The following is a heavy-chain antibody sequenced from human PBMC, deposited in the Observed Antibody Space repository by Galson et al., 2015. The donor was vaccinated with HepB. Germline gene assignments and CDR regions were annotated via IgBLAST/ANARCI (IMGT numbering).Heavy chain of an antibody. J-gene: IGHJ4*02. Sequence: CAISGDSVSSNIAAWNWIRQSPSRGLEWLGRTYYRSRWYQDHAQFLRGRVTVNPNTSKNQFSLQLNSVTPEDTAVYYCARDVGTGLVGWVLNYWGQGTLVTVSS. CDR1: GDSVSSNIAA. CDR3: ARDVGTGLVGWVLNY. CDR2: TYYRSRWYQ. V-gene: IGHV6-1*01. D-gene: IGHD3/OR15-3a*01.